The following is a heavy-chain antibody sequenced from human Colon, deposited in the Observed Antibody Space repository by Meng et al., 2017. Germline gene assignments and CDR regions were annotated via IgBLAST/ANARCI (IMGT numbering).Heavy chain of an antibody. CDR2: MSNDGGST. D-gene: IGHD5-18*01. J-gene: IGHJ4*02. CDR1: GFTFSSYG. V-gene: IGHV3-23*04. CDR3: ANGYCPDY. Sequence: RVESVGPSRLPRVLPRLTGAHSGFTFSSYGMSWFRQAPVNGLEWASTMSNDGGSTYYSNSEKGRFTISRDNSKNTVYLQIISLRAEDTAVYYCANGYCPDYWGQGTLVTVSS.